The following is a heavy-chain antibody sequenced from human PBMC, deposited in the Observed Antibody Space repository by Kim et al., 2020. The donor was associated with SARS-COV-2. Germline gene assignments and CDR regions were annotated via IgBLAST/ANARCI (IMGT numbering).Heavy chain of an antibody. D-gene: IGHD3-22*01. Sequence: SETLSLTCTVSGGSISSYYWSWIRQPPGKGLEWIGYIYYSGSTNYNPSLKSRVTISVDTSKNQFSLKLSSVTAADTAVYYCAREKDYYDSSGYWSYYYYGMDVWGQGTTVTVSS. CDR2: IYYSGST. V-gene: IGHV4-59*01. CDR1: GGSISSYY. J-gene: IGHJ6*02. CDR3: AREKDYYDSSGYWSYYYYGMDV.